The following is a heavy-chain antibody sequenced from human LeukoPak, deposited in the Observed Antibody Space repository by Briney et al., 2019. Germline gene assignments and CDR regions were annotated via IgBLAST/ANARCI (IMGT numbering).Heavy chain of an antibody. D-gene: IGHD4-17*01. CDR2: IYSGGST. CDR1: GFTVSSNY. J-gene: IGHJ3*02. V-gene: IGHV3-53*01. Sequence: GGSLRLSCAASGFTVSSNYMSWVRQAPGKGLEWVSVIYSGGSTYYADSVKGRFTISRDNSKNTLYLQMNSLRAEDTAVYYCARDRTHYGPDAFDIWGQGTMVTVSS. CDR3: ARDRTHYGPDAFDI.